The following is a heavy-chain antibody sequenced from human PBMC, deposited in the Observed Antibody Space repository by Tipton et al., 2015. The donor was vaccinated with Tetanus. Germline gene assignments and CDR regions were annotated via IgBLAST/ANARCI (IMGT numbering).Heavy chain of an antibody. J-gene: IGHJ4*02. CDR2: ISSSGRT. CDR1: GASINSYY. CDR3: ARGKHTVTFDY. D-gene: IGHD4-17*01. V-gene: IGHV4-59*12. Sequence: TLSLTCSVSGASINSYYWNWIRQPPGKGLEWIAYISSSGRTNYNPSLKSRVTISVDTSQNQFSLRLSSVTAADTAVYYCARGKHTVTFDYGGQGTLVTVSS.